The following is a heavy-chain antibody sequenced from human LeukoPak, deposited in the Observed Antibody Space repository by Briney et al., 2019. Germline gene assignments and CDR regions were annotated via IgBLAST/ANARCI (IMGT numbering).Heavy chain of an antibody. V-gene: IGHV5-51*01. CDR2: IYPGDSDT. J-gene: IGHJ4*02. Sequence: GESLKISCKGSGYSFTSYWIGWVRQMPGKGLEWMGLIYPGDSDTRYSPSFQGQVTISADKSISTAYLQWSSLKASDTAMYYCARLPMVRGVTGGVFFDYWGQGTLVTVSS. CDR3: ARLPMVRGVTGGVFFDY. CDR1: GYSFTSYW. D-gene: IGHD3-10*01.